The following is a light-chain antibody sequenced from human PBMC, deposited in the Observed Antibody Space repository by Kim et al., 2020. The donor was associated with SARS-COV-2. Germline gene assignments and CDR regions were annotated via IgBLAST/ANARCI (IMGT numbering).Light chain of an antibody. CDR3: QSYDSSLSGWV. CDR1: SSNIGSFYD. J-gene: IGLJ3*02. CDR2: GTS. V-gene: IGLV1-40*01. Sequence: QMVPISCTGSSSNIGSFYDVQWYQQLPGTAPKLLIFGTSNRPSGVPDRFSGSKSGTSASLAISGLQAEDEADYYCQSYDSSLSGWVFGGGTQLTV.